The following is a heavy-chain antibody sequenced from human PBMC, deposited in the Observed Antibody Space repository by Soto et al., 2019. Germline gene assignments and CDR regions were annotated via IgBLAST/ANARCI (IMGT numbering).Heavy chain of an antibody. CDR2: ISSGSRTI. Sequence: AASGFTFSSYSMNWVRQAPGKGLEWVSYISSGSRTIYYADSVKGRFTISRDNAKNSLYLQMNSLRDEDTAVYYCGAAGPHTPSSAYWGQGTLVTVSS. D-gene: IGHD6-13*01. J-gene: IGHJ4*02. V-gene: IGHV3-48*02. CDR3: GAAGPHTPSSAY. CDR1: GFTFSSYS.